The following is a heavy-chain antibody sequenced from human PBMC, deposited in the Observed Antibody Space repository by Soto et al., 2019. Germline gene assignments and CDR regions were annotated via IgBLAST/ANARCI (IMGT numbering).Heavy chain of an antibody. V-gene: IGHV1-18*01. CDR1: GYTFTSYG. D-gene: IGHD3-3*01. CDR2: ISAYNGNT. J-gene: IGHJ6*02. Sequence: ASVKVSCKAAGYTFTSYGISWGRQAPGQGLEWMGWISAYNGNTNYAQKLQGRVTMTTDNARNTLYLQMNSLRAEDTAVYYCARDETQTFRSFVHYYGMDVWGQGTTVTVSS. CDR3: ARDETQTFRSFVHYYGMDV.